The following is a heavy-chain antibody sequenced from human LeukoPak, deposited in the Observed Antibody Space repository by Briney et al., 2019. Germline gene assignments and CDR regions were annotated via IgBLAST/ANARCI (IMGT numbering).Heavy chain of an antibody. J-gene: IGHJ4*02. CDR3: ARMRSGYCTNGVCYTRYKNEGLFDY. V-gene: IGHV4-34*01. CDR1: GGSFSDYY. D-gene: IGHD2-8*01. Sequence: SETLSLTCAVSGGSFSDYYWNWIRQPPGKGLEWIGEINHSGSTDYNPSLKSRVTISVDTSKNQFSLKLSSVTAADTAVYYCARMRSGYCTNGVCYTRYKNEGLFDYWGQGTLVTVSS. CDR2: INHSGST.